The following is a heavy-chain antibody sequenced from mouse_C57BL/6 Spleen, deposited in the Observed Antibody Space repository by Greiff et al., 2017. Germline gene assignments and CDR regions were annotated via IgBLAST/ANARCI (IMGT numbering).Heavy chain of an antibody. D-gene: IGHD1-1*02. CDR3: ARWVVEADD. CDR2: INPYNGGT. CDR1: GYTFPDYY. Sequence: EVQLQQSGPVLVKPGASVQMSCKASGYTFPDYYMNWVKQSHGKSLEWIGVINPYNGGTSYNQKFKGKATLTVDKSSSTAYMELNSLTSEDSAVYYRARWVVEADDGGKGNTRKVSS. J-gene: IGHJ2*01. V-gene: IGHV1-19*01.